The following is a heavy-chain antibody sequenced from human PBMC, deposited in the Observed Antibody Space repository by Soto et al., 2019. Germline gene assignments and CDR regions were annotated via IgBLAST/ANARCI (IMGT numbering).Heavy chain of an antibody. CDR3: AHSGQDPFFYTSSWNDY. J-gene: IGHJ4*02. D-gene: IGHD6-13*01. V-gene: IGHV2-5*01. CDR1: GFSLSTSGVG. Sequence: QINLKESGPTLVKPTQTLTLTCTFSGFSLSTSGVGVGWIRQPPGKALEWLALIYWNDDKRYSPSLKTRLTIDKDTPKNQVDLTMTNMDPVDTATYYCAHSGQDPFFYTSSWNDYWGQGTLVTVSS. CDR2: IYWNDDK.